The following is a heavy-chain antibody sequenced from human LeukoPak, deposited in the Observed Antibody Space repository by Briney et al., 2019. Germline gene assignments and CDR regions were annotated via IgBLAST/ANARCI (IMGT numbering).Heavy chain of an antibody. CDR1: GFTFSTFG. D-gene: IGHD5-18*01. V-gene: IGHV3-33*01. Sequence: PGGSLRLSCATAGFTFSTFGLHWVRQTPGKGLEWAAAIQSDGSKQYYGDSVKGRFTISRDSSKNTVCLQMNSLRDEDTAVYYCARDVDTSSHSSQLVPWGQGTLVTVSS. J-gene: IGHJ5*02. CDR2: IQSDGSKQ. CDR3: ARDVDTSSHSSQLVP.